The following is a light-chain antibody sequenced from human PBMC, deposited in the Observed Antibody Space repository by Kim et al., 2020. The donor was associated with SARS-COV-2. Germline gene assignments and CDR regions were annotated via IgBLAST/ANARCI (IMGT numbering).Light chain of an antibody. J-gene: IGKJ1*01. CDR3: QHYDSYSRK. Sequence: ASVGDSVPIPCRASQSINNWLAWYQQKPGKAPKLLIYLASSLESGVPSRFSGTGYGTEFTLTITGLQPDDFATYYCQHYDSYSRKFGQGTKVDIK. CDR2: LAS. V-gene: IGKV1-5*03. CDR1: QSINNW.